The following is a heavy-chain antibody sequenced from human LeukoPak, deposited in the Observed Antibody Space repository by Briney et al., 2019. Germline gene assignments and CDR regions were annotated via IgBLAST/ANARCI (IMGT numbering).Heavy chain of an antibody. V-gene: IGHV3-30*02. CDR3: ARDNGWFRFEH. Sequence: GGSLRLYCAASGFTFSSYGMHWVRQAPGKGLEGVAFIRYDGSNKYYADSVKGRFTISRDNAKNSLYLQMNTLRAEDTAVYYCARDNGWFRFEHWGRGTLVTVSS. D-gene: IGHD6-19*01. J-gene: IGHJ4*02. CDR2: IRYDGSNK. CDR1: GFTFSSYG.